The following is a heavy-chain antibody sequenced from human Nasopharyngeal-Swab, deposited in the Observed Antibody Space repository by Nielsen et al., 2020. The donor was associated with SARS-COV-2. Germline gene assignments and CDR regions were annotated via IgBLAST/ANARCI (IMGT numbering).Heavy chain of an antibody. CDR3: TRGGYGDYGLYYFDY. V-gene: IGHV3-49*04. CDR2: IRSKAYGGTT. D-gene: IGHD4-17*01. J-gene: IGHJ4*02. Sequence: GGSLRLSCTASGFTFGDYAMSWVRQAPGKGLEWVGFIRSKAYGGTTEYAASVKGRFTISRDDSKSIAYLQMNSLKTEGTAVYYCTRGGYGDYGLYYFDYWGQGTLVTVSS. CDR1: GFTFGDYA.